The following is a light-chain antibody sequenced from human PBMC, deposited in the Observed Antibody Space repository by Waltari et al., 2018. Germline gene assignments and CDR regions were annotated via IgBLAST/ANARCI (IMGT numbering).Light chain of an antibody. CDR2: GPS. CDR1: QSLGSN. J-gene: IGKJ1*01. V-gene: IGKV3-15*01. CDR3: QQFHKWPPT. Sequence: EIVMTQSPVTLSVSPGERATLSYTASQSLGSNLAWYQQKPGQAPRLLIYGPSSRATGIPARFSGSGSGTYFTLTISSLQSEDFAVYYCQQFHKWPPTFGQGTTVEV.